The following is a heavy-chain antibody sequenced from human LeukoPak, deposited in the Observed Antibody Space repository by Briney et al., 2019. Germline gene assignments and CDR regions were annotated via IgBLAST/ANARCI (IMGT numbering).Heavy chain of an antibody. CDR2: IYTSGST. Sequence: GSLRLSCAASGFTFNSYAMSWIRQPAGKGLEWIGRIYTSGSTNYNPSLKSRVTMSVDTSKNQFSLKLSSVTAADTAVYYCARSGGHYDFWSGYHPFDYWGQGTLVTVSS. V-gene: IGHV4-4*07. J-gene: IGHJ4*02. CDR3: ARSGGHYDFWSGYHPFDY. D-gene: IGHD3-3*01. CDR1: GFTFNSYA.